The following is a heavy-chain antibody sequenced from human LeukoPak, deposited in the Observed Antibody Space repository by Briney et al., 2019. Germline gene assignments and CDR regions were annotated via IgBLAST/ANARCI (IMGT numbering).Heavy chain of an antibody. Sequence: GGSLRLSCAASGFTFSNFGMSWVRQAPGKGLEWVSASGIGGNTYYADSVKGRFTISRDNSQNTLYLQMNSLGADDTAVYYCAKVATWTYFDSWGQGTLVTVSS. CDR2: SGIGGNT. V-gene: IGHV3-23*01. J-gene: IGHJ4*02. CDR1: GFTFSNFG. CDR3: AKVATWTYFDS. D-gene: IGHD3/OR15-3a*01.